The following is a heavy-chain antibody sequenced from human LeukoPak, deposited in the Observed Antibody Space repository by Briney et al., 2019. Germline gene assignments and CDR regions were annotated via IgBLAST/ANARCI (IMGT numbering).Heavy chain of an antibody. J-gene: IGHJ4*02. Sequence: GASVKVSCKASGYTLTSYGISWVRPAPGQRLEWVGYIIAYKGNTNYAQKLQGIVTMTTDTSTSTAYMELRSLRSDDTAVYYCARDMTGVYARFDYWGQGTLVTVSS. V-gene: IGHV1-18*01. D-gene: IGHD5/OR15-5a*01. CDR2: IIAYKGNT. CDR1: GYTLTSYG. CDR3: ARDMTGVYARFDY.